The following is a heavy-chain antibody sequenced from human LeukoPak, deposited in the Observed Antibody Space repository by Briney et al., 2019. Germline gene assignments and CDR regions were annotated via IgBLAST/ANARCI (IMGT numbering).Heavy chain of an antibody. CDR3: TRDPLHHYGSGSYYHFDY. V-gene: IGHV3-49*04. D-gene: IGHD3-10*01. J-gene: IGHJ4*02. CDR2: IRSKAYGGST. CDR1: GFTFGDYA. Sequence: GGSLRLSCTTSGFTFGDYAVSWVRQAPGKGLEWVGFIRSKAYGGSTRYAASVKDRFTISRDDSKTIAYLQMNSLTTEDTAVYFCTRDPLHHYGSGSYYHFDYWGQGTLVIASS.